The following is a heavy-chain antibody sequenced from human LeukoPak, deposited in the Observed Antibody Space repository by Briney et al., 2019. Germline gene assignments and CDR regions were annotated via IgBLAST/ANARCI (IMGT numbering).Heavy chain of an antibody. J-gene: IGHJ3*02. Sequence: PGGSLRLSCADSGFTFSSYAMSWGRQAPGKGLEWVAHIKQDGSEKYYVDSVKGRFTISRDNAKNSLYLQMNSLRAEDTAVYYCARASYSAFDSWGQGRMVTVSS. CDR3: ARASYSAFDS. CDR2: IKQDGSEK. D-gene: IGHD4-11*01. CDR1: GFTFSSYA. V-gene: IGHV3-7*01.